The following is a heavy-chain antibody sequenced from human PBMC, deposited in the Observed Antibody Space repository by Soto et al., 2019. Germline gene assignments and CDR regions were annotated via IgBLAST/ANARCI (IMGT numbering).Heavy chain of an antibody. V-gene: IGHV1-8*01. CDR2: MNPNSGNT. D-gene: IGHD3-10*01. Sequence: GASVKVSCKASGYTFTSYDINWVRQATGQGLEWMGWMNPNSGNTGYAQKFQGRVTMTRSTSISTAYMELSSLRSDDTAVYYCARVILSVTMVRGVIIKGYFDYWGQGTLVTVSS. J-gene: IGHJ4*02. CDR3: ARVILSVTMVRGVIIKGYFDY. CDR1: GYTFTSYD.